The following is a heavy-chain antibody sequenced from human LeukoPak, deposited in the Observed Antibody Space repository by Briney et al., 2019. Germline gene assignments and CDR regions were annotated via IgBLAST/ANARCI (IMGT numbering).Heavy chain of an antibody. J-gene: IGHJ6*03. CDR1: GGSFSGYY. V-gene: IGHV4-34*01. Sequence: SETLSLTCAVYGGSFSGYYWSWIRQPPGKGLEWIGEINHSGSTNYNPSLKSRVTISVDTSKNQFSLKLSSVTAADTAVYYCAREGYSSGWYPNYYYYMDVWGKGTTVTVSS. CDR2: INHSGST. D-gene: IGHD6-19*01. CDR3: AREGYSSGWYPNYYYYMDV.